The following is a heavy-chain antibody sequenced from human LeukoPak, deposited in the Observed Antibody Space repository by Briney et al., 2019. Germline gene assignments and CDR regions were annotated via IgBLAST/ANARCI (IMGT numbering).Heavy chain of an antibody. CDR2: IKQDGSEK. D-gene: IGHD2-15*01. Sequence: GGSLRLSCAASGFTFSSYWMSWVRQAPGKGLEWVANIKQDGSEKYYVDSVKGRFTISRDNAKNSLYLQMNSLRAEDTAVYYCARVKGSGGSCYDYWGQGTLVTVSS. CDR1: GFTFSSYW. V-gene: IGHV3-7*01. J-gene: IGHJ4*02. CDR3: ARVKGSGGSCYDY.